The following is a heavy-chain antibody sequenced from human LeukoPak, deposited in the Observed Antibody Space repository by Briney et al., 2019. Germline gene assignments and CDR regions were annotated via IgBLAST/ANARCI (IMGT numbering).Heavy chain of an antibody. Sequence: SVKVSCKASGGTFSSYAISWVRQAPGQGLEWMGRIIPILGIANYAQKFQGRVTITADKSTSTAYMELSSLRSEDTAVYYCASSDRLLWFGEASGYGMDVWGQGTTVTVSS. J-gene: IGHJ6*02. CDR1: GGTFSSYA. CDR2: IIPILGIA. D-gene: IGHD3-10*01. CDR3: ASSDRLLWFGEASGYGMDV. V-gene: IGHV1-69*04.